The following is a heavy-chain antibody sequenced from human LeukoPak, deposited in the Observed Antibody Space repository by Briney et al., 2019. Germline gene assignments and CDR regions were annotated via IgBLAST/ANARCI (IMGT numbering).Heavy chain of an antibody. CDR1: GGSISSGSYY. J-gene: IGHJ4*02. CDR3: ARVKVRGVIYFDY. Sequence: SETLSLTCTVSGGSISSGSYYWSWIRQPAGKGLEWIGRIYTSGSTNYNPSLKSRVTISVDTSKNQFSLKLSSVTAADTAVYYCARVKVRGVIYFDYWGQGTLVTVSS. D-gene: IGHD3-10*01. V-gene: IGHV4-61*02. CDR2: IYTSGST.